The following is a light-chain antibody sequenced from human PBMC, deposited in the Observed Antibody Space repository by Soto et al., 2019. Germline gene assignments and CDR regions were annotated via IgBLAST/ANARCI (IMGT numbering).Light chain of an antibody. CDR2: GAS. CDR1: QSVGSN. V-gene: IGKV3-15*01. CDR3: QQYNNWPPDRT. Sequence: EIVMTQSPATLSVSPGERATLSCRASQSVGSNLAWYQQKPGQDPRLLIYGASTRATGIPARFSGSGSGTEFTLTISSLQSEDFAIYFCQQYNNWPPDRTFGQGTKVAIK. J-gene: IGKJ1*01.